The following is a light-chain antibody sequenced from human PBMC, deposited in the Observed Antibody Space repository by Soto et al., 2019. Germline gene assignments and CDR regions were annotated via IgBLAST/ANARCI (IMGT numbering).Light chain of an antibody. CDR3: QHYNSYSEA. J-gene: IGKJ1*01. CDR1: QDIGSY. Sequence: DIQLTHSRSSVCAFVRECVPLTWRASQDIGSYLGPYQQKPGKAPKRLIYAASSLQSGVPSRFSGSGSGTEFTLTITGLQPEDFATYYCQHYNSYSEAFGQGTKVDI. CDR2: AAS. V-gene: IGKV1-17*01.